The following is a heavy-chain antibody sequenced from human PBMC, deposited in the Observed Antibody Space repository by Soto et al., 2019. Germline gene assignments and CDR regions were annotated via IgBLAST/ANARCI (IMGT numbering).Heavy chain of an antibody. Sequence: VHLLASGGGLVQPGGSLRLACTASGFTFNHYAMSWVRQAPGKGLEWVSAVSGRGGSTKYADSVKGRFIISRDKSNSTLNLQMDSLRGEDTAVYYCAKDSTGTTSLYFYDYGVDVWGQGTTVTVSS. CDR1: GFTFNHYA. V-gene: IGHV3-23*01. J-gene: IGHJ6*02. CDR3: AKDSTGTTSLYFYDYGVDV. CDR2: VSGRGGST. D-gene: IGHD4-17*01.